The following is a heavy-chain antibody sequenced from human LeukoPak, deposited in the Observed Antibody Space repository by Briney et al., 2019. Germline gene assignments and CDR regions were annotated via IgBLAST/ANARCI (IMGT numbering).Heavy chain of an antibody. CDR1: GYTFTSYG. J-gene: IGHJ3*02. V-gene: IGHV1-18*01. CDR3: ARAYCSSTSCQGDAFDI. D-gene: IGHD2-2*01. CDR2: ISAYNGNT. Sequence: ASVKVSCKASGYTFTSYGISWVRQAPGQGLEWMGWISAYNGNTNYAQKLQGGVTMTTDTSTSTAYMELRSLRSDDTAVYYCARAYCSSTSCQGDAFDIWGQGTMVTVSS.